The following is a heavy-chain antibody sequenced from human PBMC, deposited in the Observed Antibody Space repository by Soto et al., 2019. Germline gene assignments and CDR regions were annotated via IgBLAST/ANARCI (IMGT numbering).Heavy chain of an antibody. CDR2: INPNSGGT. CDR3: TSSRVQDSGYHRLHFDP. CDR1: GYTFTGYY. V-gene: IGHV1-2*02. D-gene: IGHD3-22*01. Sequence: ASVKFSCKASGYTFTGYYMHWVRQAPGQGLEWMGWINPNSGGTNYAQKFQGRVTMTRDTSISTAYMELSRLRSDDTAVYYCTSSRVQDSGYHRLHFDPWGQGTLVTFS. J-gene: IGHJ5*02.